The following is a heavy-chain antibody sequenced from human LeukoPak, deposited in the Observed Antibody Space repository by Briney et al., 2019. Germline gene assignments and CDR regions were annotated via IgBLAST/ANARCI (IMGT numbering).Heavy chain of an antibody. CDR3: ATGRGGTVIRYFDY. CDR2: IYPGDSET. J-gene: IGHJ4*02. CDR1: GYSFTKFW. D-gene: IGHD1-1*01. V-gene: IGHV5-51*01. Sequence: GESLKISCKGSGYSFTKFWIGWVRQMPGKGLEWMAIIYPGDSETRYSPSFQGQVTISADKFISTAYLQWSSLKASDTAMYYCATGRGGTVIRYFDYWGQGTLVTVSS.